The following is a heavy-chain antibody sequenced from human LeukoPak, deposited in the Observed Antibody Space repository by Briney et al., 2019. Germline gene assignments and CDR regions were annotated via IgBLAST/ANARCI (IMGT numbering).Heavy chain of an antibody. J-gene: IGHJ5*02. CDR3: ARTVVPAAIWFDP. CDR1: GLTVSSSY. D-gene: IGHD2-2*01. V-gene: IGHV3-53*01. CDR2: IYNDGST. Sequence: GGFLRLSCAASGLTVSSSYMSWVRQAPGKGLEWVSIIYNDGSTYYADSMKGRFTISRDNAKNSLYLQMNSLRAEDTAVYYCARTVVPAAIWFDPWGQGTLVTVSS.